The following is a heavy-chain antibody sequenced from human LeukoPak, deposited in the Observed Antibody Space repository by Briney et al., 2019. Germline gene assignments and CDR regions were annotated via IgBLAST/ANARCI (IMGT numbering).Heavy chain of an antibody. CDR3: ASRAGTRP. D-gene: IGHD6-19*01. CDR2: INPSGGST. J-gene: IGHJ5*02. CDR1: GYTFTSYY. Sequence: ASVKVSCKASGYTFTSYYMHWVRQAPGQGLEWMGLINPSGGSTTYAQKFQGRVTMTRNTSISTAYMELSSLRSEDTAVYYCASRAGTRPWGQGTLVTVSS. V-gene: IGHV1-46*01.